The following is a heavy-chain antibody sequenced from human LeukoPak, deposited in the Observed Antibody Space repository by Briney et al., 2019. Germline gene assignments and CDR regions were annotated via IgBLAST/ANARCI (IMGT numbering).Heavy chain of an antibody. CDR2: TYYRSKWYN. V-gene: IGHV6-1*01. CDR3: ARDGKLLWFGELLLFDY. D-gene: IGHD3-10*01. Sequence: SQTLSLTCAISGDSVSSNSAAWNWIRQSPSRGLEWLGRTYYRSKWYNDYAVSVKSRITINPDTSKNQFSLQLNSVTPEDTAVYYCARDGKLLWFGELLLFDYWGQGTLVTVSS. CDR1: GDSVSSNSAA. J-gene: IGHJ4*02.